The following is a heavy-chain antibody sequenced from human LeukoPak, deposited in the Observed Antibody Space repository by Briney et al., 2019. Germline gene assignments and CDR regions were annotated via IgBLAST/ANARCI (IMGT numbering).Heavy chain of an antibody. CDR1: GFLLSSSC. Sequence: PWGSLRLSCAASGFLLSSSCMHWVRQTPGKGLEWVAYIWYDGSNIYYADSVRGRFTISRDNSKNTLYLQMNSLRPEDTAVYYCAKGVVAATNAAYYGMDVWGQGTTVTVSS. V-gene: IGHV3-30*02. D-gene: IGHD2-15*01. CDR2: IWYDGSNI. J-gene: IGHJ6*02. CDR3: AKGVVAATNAAYYGMDV.